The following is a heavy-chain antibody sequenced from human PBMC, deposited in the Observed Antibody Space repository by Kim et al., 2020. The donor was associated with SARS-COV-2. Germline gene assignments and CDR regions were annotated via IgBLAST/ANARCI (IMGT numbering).Heavy chain of an antibody. CDR3: TTESADCSSTSCYLFNAFDI. D-gene: IGHD2-2*01. Sequence: GGSLRLSCAASGFTFSNAWMSWVRQAPGKGLEWVGRIKSKTDGGTTDYAAPVKGRFTISRDDSKNTLYLQMNSLKTEDTAVYYCTTESADCSSTSCYLFNAFDIWGQGTMVTVSS. CDR2: IKSKTDGGTT. V-gene: IGHV3-15*01. CDR1: GFTFSNAW. J-gene: IGHJ3*02.